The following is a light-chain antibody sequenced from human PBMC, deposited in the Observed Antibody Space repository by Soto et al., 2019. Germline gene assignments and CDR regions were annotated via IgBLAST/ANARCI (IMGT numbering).Light chain of an antibody. CDR3: QQYNSYSWT. CDR2: KAS. CDR1: QSISNY. V-gene: IGKV1-5*03. J-gene: IGKJ1*01. Sequence: DIQMTQSPSTLSASVGDRVTIACRANQSISNYLAWYQQKPGKAPKLLIYKASSLESGVPSRFSGSGSGTEFTLTISSLQPDDFATYYCQQYNSYSWTFGQGTKVEIK.